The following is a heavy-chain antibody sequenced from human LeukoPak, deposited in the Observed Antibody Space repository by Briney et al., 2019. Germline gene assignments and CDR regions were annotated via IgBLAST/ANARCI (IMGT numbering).Heavy chain of an antibody. Sequence: GASVKVSCKASGYTFTSYGISWVRQAPGQGLEWMGWISAYNGNTNYAQKLQGRVTMTTDTSTSTAYMELRSLRSDDTAVYYCARHEYSSSWSPPEYFDLWGRGTLVTVSS. CDR3: ARHEYSSSWSPPEYFDL. CDR2: ISAYNGNT. D-gene: IGHD6-13*01. J-gene: IGHJ2*01. V-gene: IGHV1-18*01. CDR1: GYTFTSYG.